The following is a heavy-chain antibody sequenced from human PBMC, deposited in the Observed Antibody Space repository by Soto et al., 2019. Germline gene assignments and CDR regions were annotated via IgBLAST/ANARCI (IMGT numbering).Heavy chain of an antibody. CDR2: IIPIFGTA. D-gene: IGHD6-6*01. Sequence: WASVKVSCKASGGTFSSYAISWVRQAPGRGLQWLRGIIPIFGTANYAQKLQGSVTITADESTSTAYMELSSLRSEDTAVYYCARDRGPYSSSQLFDYWGQGTLVTVSS. CDR1: GGTFSSYA. J-gene: IGHJ4*02. V-gene: IGHV1-69*13. CDR3: ARDRGPYSSSQLFDY.